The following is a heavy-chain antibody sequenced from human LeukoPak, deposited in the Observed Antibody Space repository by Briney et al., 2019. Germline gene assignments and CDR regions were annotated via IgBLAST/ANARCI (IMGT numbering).Heavy chain of an antibody. V-gene: IGHV1-18*01. CDR3: ARAGSTSSNYYYYGMDV. D-gene: IGHD2-2*01. CDR1: GYTFTSYG. Sequence: ASVKVSCKASGYTFTSYGIIWVRQAPGQGLEWMGWISAYNGNTNYAQKLQGRVTMTTDTSTSTAYMELRSLRSDDTAVYYCARAGSTSSNYYYYGMDVWGQGTTVTVSS. J-gene: IGHJ6*02. CDR2: ISAYNGNT.